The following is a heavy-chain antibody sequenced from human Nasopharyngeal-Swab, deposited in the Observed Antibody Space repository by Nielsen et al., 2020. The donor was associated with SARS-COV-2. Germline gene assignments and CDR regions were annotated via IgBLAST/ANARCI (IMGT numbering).Heavy chain of an antibody. CDR1: GFTFGDYA. CDR2: IRSKAYGGTT. CDR3: TRDPRYCSSTSCYGGGYYYYGMDV. D-gene: IGHD2-2*01. V-gene: IGHV3-49*04. J-gene: IGHJ6*02. Sequence: GGSLRLSRTASGFTFGDYAMSWVRQAPGKGLEWVGFIRSKAYGGTTEYAASVKGRFTISRDDSKSIAYLQMNSLKTEDTAVYYCTRDPRYCSSTSCYGGGYYYYGMDVWGQGTTVTVSS.